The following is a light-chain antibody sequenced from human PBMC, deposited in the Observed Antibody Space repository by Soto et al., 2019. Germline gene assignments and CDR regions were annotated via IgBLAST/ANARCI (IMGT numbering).Light chain of an antibody. V-gene: IGKV3-20*01. CDR1: QSVSSSY. CDR2: GAS. Sequence: IVLTPSPGTLSLSPGERATLSCRASQSVSSSYLAWYQQKPGQAPRLLIYGASARATGIPDRFSGSGSGKAFTLTISRLEPEDSAVYYCHQSGSSALYTFGQGTKLEIK. CDR3: HQSGSSALYT. J-gene: IGKJ2*01.